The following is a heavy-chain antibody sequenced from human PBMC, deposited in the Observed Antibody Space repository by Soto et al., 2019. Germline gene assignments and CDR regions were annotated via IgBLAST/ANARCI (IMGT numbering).Heavy chain of an antibody. CDR1: GGSISSYY. J-gene: IGHJ5*02. D-gene: IGHD3-22*01. Sequence: SETLSLTCTVSGGSISSYYWSWIRQPPGKGLEWIGYIYYSGSTNYNPPLKSRVTISVDTSKNQFSLKLSSVTAADTAVYYCARDSGPYYYDSSGYSPWFDPWGQGTLVTVS. CDR3: ARDSGPYYYDSSGYSPWFDP. V-gene: IGHV4-59*01. CDR2: IYYSGST.